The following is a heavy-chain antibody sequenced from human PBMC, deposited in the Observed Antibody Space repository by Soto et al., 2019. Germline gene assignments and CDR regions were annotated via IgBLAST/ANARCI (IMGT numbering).Heavy chain of an antibody. V-gene: IGHV1-24*01. CDR2: FDPEDGET. D-gene: IGHD3-10*01. Sequence: ASVKVSCKVSGYTLTELSMHWVRQAPGKGLEWMGGFDPEDGETIYAQKFQGRVTMTEDTSTDTAYMELSSLRSEDTAVHYCATVPDRMVLNWFDPWGQGTLVTVSS. CDR3: ATVPDRMVLNWFDP. J-gene: IGHJ5*02. CDR1: GYTLTELS.